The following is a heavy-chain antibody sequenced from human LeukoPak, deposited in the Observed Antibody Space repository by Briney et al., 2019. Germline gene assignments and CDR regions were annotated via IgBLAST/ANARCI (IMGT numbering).Heavy chain of an antibody. Sequence: GRSLRLSCAASGFTFSSYAMHWVRQAPGKGLEWVAVISYDGSNKYYADSVKGRFTISRDNSKNTLYLQMNSLRAEDTAVYYCALLDYWGQGTLVTVSS. J-gene: IGHJ4*02. CDR1: GFTFSSYA. V-gene: IGHV3-30-3*01. CDR2: ISYDGSNK. CDR3: ALLDY.